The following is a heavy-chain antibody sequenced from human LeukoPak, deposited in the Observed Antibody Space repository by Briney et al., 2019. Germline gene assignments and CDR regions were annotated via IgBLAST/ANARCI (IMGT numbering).Heavy chain of an antibody. CDR3: ARVDVVAATHCDY. J-gene: IGHJ4*02. CDR2: MNPNSGNT. V-gene: IGHV1-8*01. Sequence: ASVKVSCKASGYTFTSYDINWVRQATGQGLEWMGWMNPNSGNTGYAQKFQGRVTMTRNTSISTAYMELSSLRSEDTAVYYCARVDVVAATHCDYWGQGTLVTVSS. D-gene: IGHD2-15*01. CDR1: GYTFTSYD.